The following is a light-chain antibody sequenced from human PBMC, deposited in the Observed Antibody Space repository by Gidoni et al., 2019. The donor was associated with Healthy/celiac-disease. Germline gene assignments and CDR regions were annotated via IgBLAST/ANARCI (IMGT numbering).Light chain of an antibody. CDR1: QSVSSN. J-gene: IGKJ1*01. Sequence: EIVMTQSPATLSVSPGERATLSCRASQSVSSNLASYQQKPGQAPRLLIYGASTRATGIPAMFSGSGSGTEFTLTISSLQSEDFAVYYCQQYNNWPPWTFGQGTKVEIK. V-gene: IGKV3-15*01. CDR3: QQYNNWPPWT. CDR2: GAS.